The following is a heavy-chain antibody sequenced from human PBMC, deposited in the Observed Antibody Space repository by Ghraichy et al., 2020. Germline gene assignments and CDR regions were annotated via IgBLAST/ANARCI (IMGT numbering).Heavy chain of an antibody. J-gene: IGHJ3*02. V-gene: IGHV4-59*08. Sequence: SQTISLTCTVSGGSISGYYWSWIRQPPGNGLEWIGYIRYSDNTDYNPSLKSRVTISADTSKNQLSLRLSSVTAADTAVYYCARPHVNDYAFDIWGQGTMVTVSS. CDR2: IRYSDNT. D-gene: IGHD2-21*02. CDR1: GGSISGYY. CDR3: ARPHVNDYAFDI.